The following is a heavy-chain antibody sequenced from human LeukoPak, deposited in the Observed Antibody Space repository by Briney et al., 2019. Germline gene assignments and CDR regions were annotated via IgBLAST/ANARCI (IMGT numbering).Heavy chain of an antibody. Sequence: ASVKVSCKASGYTFTSHYMHWVRQAPGQGPEWMGIINPSGGSTSHAEKFEGRVTMTRDTSTSTVYMELSSLRSEDTAVYYCTRDRTYYPGSGSFSYYYYGMDVWGQGTTVTVSS. CDR3: TRDRTYYPGSGSFSYYYYGMDV. V-gene: IGHV1-46*01. CDR2: INPSGGST. J-gene: IGHJ6*02. CDR1: GYTFTSHY. D-gene: IGHD3-10*01.